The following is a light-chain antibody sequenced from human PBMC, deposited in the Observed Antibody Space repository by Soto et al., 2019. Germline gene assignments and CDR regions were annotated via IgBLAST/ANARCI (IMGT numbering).Light chain of an antibody. CDR2: GAY. CDR1: PRVSSN. CDR3: QPLNSYPLT. J-gene: IGKJ4*01. Sequence: EIVLTQSTDTMSLSPGEPARVCCRAVPRVSSNLAWYQQKPGQAGRLLIYGAYNRATGIPDRFSGSGSGTDFTLTISSLQPEDFATYYCQPLNSYPLTFGEGTQVDIK. V-gene: IGKV3D-15*01.